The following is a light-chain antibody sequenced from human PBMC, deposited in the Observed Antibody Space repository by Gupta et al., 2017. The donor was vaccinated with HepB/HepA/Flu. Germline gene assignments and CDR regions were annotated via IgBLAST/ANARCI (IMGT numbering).Light chain of an antibody. Sequence: QSVLTLPPSVSGAPGLRVTISCTGSSSNIGAGYDVHWYQQLPGTAPKLLIYGNSNRPSGVPDRFSGSKSGTSASLAITGLQAEDEADYYCQSYDSSLSGHVVFGGGTKLTVL. CDR1: SSNIGAGYD. CDR3: QSYDSSLSGHVV. J-gene: IGLJ2*01. CDR2: GNS. V-gene: IGLV1-40*01.